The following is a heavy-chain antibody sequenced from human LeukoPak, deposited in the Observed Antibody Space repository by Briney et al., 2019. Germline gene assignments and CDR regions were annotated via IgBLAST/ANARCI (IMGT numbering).Heavy chain of an antibody. V-gene: IGHV1-2*02. D-gene: IGHD3-22*01. Sequence: ASVKVSCKASGYTFTGYYMHWVRQAPGQGLEWMGWINPNSGGTNYAQKFQGRVTMTRDTSISTAYMELSSLRSEDTAVYYCAKAPRDSSGYFLYCLDYWGQGTLVTVSS. CDR3: AKAPRDSSGYFLYCLDY. CDR1: GYTFTGYY. J-gene: IGHJ4*02. CDR2: INPNSGGT.